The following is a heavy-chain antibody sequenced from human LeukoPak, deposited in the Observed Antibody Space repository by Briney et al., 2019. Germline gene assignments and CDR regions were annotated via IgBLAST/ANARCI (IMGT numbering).Heavy chain of an antibody. CDR3: AKNSRYYDFWSGYAYMDV. V-gene: IGHV3-23*01. D-gene: IGHD3-3*01. J-gene: IGHJ6*03. Sequence: GGSLRLSCAASGFTFSSYAMSWVRQAPGEGLEWVSSMSGSSGKTDYADSVKGRFTISRDNSKNTLYLQMNSLRAEDTAVYYCAKNSRYYDFWSGYAYMDVWGKGTTVTVSS. CDR2: MSGSSGKT. CDR1: GFTFSSYA.